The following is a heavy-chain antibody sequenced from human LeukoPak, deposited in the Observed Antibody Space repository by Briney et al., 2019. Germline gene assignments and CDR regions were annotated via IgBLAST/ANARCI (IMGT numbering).Heavy chain of an antibody. CDR1: GFTFSSYT. Sequence: GGSLRLSCAASGFTFSSYTMNWVRQAPGKGLEWVANIKQDGSEKYYVDSVKGRFTISRDNAKNSLYLQMNSLRAEDTAVYYCARDLYRIVVVPHYFDYWGQGTLVTVSS. D-gene: IGHD3-22*01. CDR3: ARDLYRIVVVPHYFDY. V-gene: IGHV3-7*01. J-gene: IGHJ4*02. CDR2: IKQDGSEK.